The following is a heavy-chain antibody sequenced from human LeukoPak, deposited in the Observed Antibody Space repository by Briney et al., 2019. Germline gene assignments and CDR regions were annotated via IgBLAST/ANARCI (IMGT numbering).Heavy chain of an antibody. CDR2: IYSGGST. CDR3: ARAIMITFGGVIVGSYYDY. J-gene: IGHJ4*02. V-gene: IGHV3-53*01. Sequence: ETLSLTCTVSGGSISSYYWSWVRQAPGKGLEWVSVIYSGGSTYYADSVKGRFTISRDNSKNTLYLQMNSLRAEDTAVYYCARAIMITFGGVIVGSYYDYWGQGTLVTVSS. CDR1: GGSISSYY. D-gene: IGHD3-16*02.